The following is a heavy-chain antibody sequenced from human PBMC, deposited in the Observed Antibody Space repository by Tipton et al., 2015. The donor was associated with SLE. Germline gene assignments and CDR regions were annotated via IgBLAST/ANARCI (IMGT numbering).Heavy chain of an antibody. D-gene: IGHD1-26*01. CDR1: GFTFSAYG. CDR3: ARLVGYDAFDI. CDR2: IKDDASNK. Sequence: GSLRLSCAASGFTFSAYGMTWVRQAPGKGLEWVTFIKDDASNKYYVDSVKGRFSISRDNSNNKVYLQMNSLRGDDTAVYYCARLVGYDAFDIWGQGTLVTVSS. V-gene: IGHV3-30*02. J-gene: IGHJ3*02.